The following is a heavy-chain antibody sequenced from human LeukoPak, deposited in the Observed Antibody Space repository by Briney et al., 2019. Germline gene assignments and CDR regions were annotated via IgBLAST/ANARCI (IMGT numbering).Heavy chain of an antibody. J-gene: IGHJ3*02. Sequence: PSETLSLTCTVSGGSISSSSYYWGWIRQPPGKGLEWIGSIYYSGSTYYNPSLKSRVTISVDTSKNQFSLKLSSVTAADTAVYYCARNNGRWLQPLHAFDIWGQGTMVTVSS. D-gene: IGHD5-24*01. CDR2: IYYSGST. V-gene: IGHV4-39*07. CDR3: ARNNGRWLQPLHAFDI. CDR1: GGSISSSSYY.